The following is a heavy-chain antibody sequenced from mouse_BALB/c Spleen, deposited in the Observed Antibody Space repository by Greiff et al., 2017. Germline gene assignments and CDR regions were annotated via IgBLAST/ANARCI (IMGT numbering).Heavy chain of an antibody. CDR1: GFAFSSYD. CDR3: ARHETWFAY. Sequence: EVMLVESGGGLVKPGGSLKLSCAASGFAFSSYDMSWVRQTPEKRLEWVAYISSGGGSTYYPDTVKGRFTISRDNAKNTLYLQMSSLKSEDTATYYCARHETWFAYWGQGTLVTVSA. V-gene: IGHV5-12-1*01. CDR2: ISSGGGST. J-gene: IGHJ3*01.